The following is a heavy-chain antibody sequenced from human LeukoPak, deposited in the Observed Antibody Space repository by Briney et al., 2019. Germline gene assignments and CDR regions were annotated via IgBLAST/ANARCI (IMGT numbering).Heavy chain of an antibody. CDR2: ISAYNGNT. CDR3: ARDLGEDTTMIFFDY. J-gene: IGHJ4*02. CDR1: GYTFTSFG. V-gene: IGHV1-18*01. D-gene: IGHD5-18*01. Sequence: ASVKVSCKVSGYTFTSFGISWVRQAPGQGLEWMGWISAYNGNTNSAQKFQGRVTMTTDISTSTAYMELRSLRSDDTAVYYCARDLGEDTTMIFFDYWGQGTLVTVSS.